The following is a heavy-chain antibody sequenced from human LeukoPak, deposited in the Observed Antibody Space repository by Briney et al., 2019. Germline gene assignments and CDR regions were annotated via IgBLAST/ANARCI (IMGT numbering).Heavy chain of an antibody. CDR3: ASGYDNSGYYYVPDY. Sequence: SETLSLTCTVSGCSLSSSSYYWGWIRQPPGKGLEWIGNIYYSGSTYYNPSLKSRVTIYVETSKTQSSLQLRSVTAADTAVYYCASGYDNSGYYYVPDYWGQGTLVTVSS. D-gene: IGHD3-22*01. V-gene: IGHV4-39*01. CDR1: GCSLSSSSYY. J-gene: IGHJ4*02. CDR2: IYYSGST.